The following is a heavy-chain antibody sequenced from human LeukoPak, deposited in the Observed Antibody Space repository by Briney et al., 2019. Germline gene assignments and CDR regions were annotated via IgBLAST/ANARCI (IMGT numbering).Heavy chain of an antibody. CDR2: MNPNSGNT. J-gene: IGHJ4*02. CDR3: ARLVATIPRYDY. V-gene: IGHV1-8*01. D-gene: IGHD5-12*01. Sequence: ASVKVSCKASGYTFTSYDINWVRQATGQGLEWMGWMNPNSGNTGYAQKLQGRVTMTTDTSTSTAYIELRSLRSDDTAVYYCARLVATIPRYDYWGQGTLVTVSS. CDR1: GYTFTSYD.